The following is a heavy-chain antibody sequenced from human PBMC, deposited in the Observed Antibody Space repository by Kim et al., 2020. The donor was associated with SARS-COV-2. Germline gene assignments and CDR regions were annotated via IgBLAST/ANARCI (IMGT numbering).Heavy chain of an antibody. CDR1: GFTFSSYA. CDR3: ARDADIVVVPAAYFDY. V-gene: IGHV3-30-3*01. CDR2: ISYDGSNK. D-gene: IGHD2-2*01. Sequence: GGSLRLSCAASGFTFSSYAMHWVRQAPGKGLEWVAVISYDGSNKYYADSVKGRFTISRDNSKNTLYLQMNSLRAEDTAVYYCARDADIVVVPAAYFDYWGQGTLVTVSS. J-gene: IGHJ4*02.